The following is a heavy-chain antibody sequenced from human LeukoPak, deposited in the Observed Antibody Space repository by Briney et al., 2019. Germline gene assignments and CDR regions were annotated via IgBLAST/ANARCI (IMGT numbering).Heavy chain of an antibody. Sequence: QPGRSLRLSCAASGFTFSSYAMHWVRQAPGKGLEWVAVISYDGSNKYYADSVKGRFTISRDNSMNTLYLQMNSLRADDTAVYYCARHRGPSLYSSGYFDYWGQGTLVTVSS. CDR1: GFTFSSYA. D-gene: IGHD3-22*01. V-gene: IGHV3-30-3*01. J-gene: IGHJ4*02. CDR2: ISYDGSNK. CDR3: ARHRGPSLYSSGYFDY.